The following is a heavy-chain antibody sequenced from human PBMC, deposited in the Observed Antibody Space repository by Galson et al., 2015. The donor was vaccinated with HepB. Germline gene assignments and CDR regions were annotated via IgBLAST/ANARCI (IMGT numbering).Heavy chain of an antibody. CDR2: ISGSGVDT. D-gene: IGHD1-1*01. J-gene: IGHJ4*02. CDR3: AKDPDKIFTSGTTFDY. Sequence: SLRLSCAASGFTFSSYAMSWVRQAPGKGLDWVSSISGSGVDTYYADSVKGRFTISRDNSKSTLYLQMNILRAEDTAVYYCAKDPDKIFTSGTTFDYWGQGALVTVSS. CDR1: GFTFSSYA. V-gene: IGHV3-23*01.